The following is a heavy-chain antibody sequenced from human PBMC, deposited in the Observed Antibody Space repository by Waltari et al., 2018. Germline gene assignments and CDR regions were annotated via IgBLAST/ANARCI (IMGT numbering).Heavy chain of an antibody. Sequence: QVQLVECGGGSVKPGGSLRLPWVALRPPVSDFSNTWIRRAPGKGLEWISYIDNSGGRTYYADSVRGRFTISRDNAKNSVSLQMDSLSVDDTGLYYCARGRGYSYGGQFYFDSWGQGILVTVSS. V-gene: IGHV3-11*01. CDR2: IDNSGGRT. CDR1: RPPVSDFS. CDR3: ARGRGYSYGGQFYFDS. D-gene: IGHD5-18*01. J-gene: IGHJ4*02.